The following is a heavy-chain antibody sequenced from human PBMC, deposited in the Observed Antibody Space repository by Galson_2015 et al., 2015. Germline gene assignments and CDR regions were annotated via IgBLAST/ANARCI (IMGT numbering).Heavy chain of an antibody. CDR1: GYTSTSYG. CDR2: ISAYNGNT. V-gene: IGHV1-18*01. D-gene: IGHD3-3*01. Sequence: QSGAEVKKPGASVKVSCKASGYTSTSYGISWVRQAPGQGLEWMGWISAYNGNTNYAQKLQGRVTMTTDTSTSTAYMELRSLRSDDTAVYYCARDQGSTIFGVVILNECAFDIWGQGTMVTVSS. J-gene: IGHJ3*02. CDR3: ARDQGSTIFGVVILNECAFDI.